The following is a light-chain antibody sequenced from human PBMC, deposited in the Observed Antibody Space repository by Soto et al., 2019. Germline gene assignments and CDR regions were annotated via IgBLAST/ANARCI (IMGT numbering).Light chain of an antibody. V-gene: IGKV3D-20*02. CDR3: QQRSSWPLT. Sequence: DIVLTQSPDTLSLSPGDRATLSCRASQTINNNYLAWFQHKPGQAPRLLIYAASSRATGIPDRFSGSGSGTDFTLTISSLEPEDFAVYFCQQRSSWPLTFGGGTKVDIK. CDR2: AAS. J-gene: IGKJ4*02. CDR1: QTINNNY.